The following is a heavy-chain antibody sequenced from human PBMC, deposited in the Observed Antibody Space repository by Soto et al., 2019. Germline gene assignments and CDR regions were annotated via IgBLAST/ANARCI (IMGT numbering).Heavy chain of an antibody. Sequence: ASETLSLTCTVSGGSISSGGYYWTWIRQHPGKGLEWIGYNYYSGITYYNPSLKSRVTISLDTSKNQFSLKLSSVTAADTVVYYCARGSSIAGLYYGMDVWGQGTTVTVSS. D-gene: IGHD6-6*01. CDR2: NYYSGIT. J-gene: IGHJ6*02. CDR1: GGSISSGGYY. V-gene: IGHV4-31*03. CDR3: ARGSSIAGLYYGMDV.